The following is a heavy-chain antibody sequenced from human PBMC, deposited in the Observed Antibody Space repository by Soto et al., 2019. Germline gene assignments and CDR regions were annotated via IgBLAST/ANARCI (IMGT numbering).Heavy chain of an antibody. J-gene: IGHJ4*02. CDR1: GFTFSSYA. CDR3: AKDFTHPVDY. Sequence: GGSLRLSCAASGFTFSSYAMSWVRQGPGKGLEWVSAISGSGDSTYYADSVKGRFTISRDNSKNTLHLTMNSLKADDTAVYYWAKDFTHPVDYWGQGTVVTVSS. CDR2: ISGSGDST. V-gene: IGHV3-23*01.